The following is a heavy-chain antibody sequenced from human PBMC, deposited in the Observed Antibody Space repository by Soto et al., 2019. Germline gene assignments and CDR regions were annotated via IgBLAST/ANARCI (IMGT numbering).Heavy chain of an antibody. CDR2: IAWDSNKK. CDR1: GFTFDDYA. CDR3: XKANGFSLSLQXXXFDP. Sequence: ELQMVESGGGLVQPGRSLRLSCAASGFTFDDYAMHWVRQAPGKGLEWVSGIAWDSNKKHYADSVKGRFTISRDNSKNSLYLXMDSLSPEYTXXXXXXKANGFSLSLQXXXFDPWGQG. D-gene: IGHD2-8*01. V-gene: IGHV3-9*01. J-gene: IGHJ5*02.